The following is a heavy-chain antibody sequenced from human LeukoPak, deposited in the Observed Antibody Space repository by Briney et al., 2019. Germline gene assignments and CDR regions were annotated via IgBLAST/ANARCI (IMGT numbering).Heavy chain of an antibody. CDR3: ARERSGSYFTFDI. V-gene: IGHV3-11*01. D-gene: IGHD1-26*01. CDR1: GFSFSDYY. J-gene: IGHJ3*02. CDR2: ITSSGRTT. Sequence: VGSLRLSCEASGFSFSDYYISWIRQAPGKGLEWLSYITSSGRTTHYADSVKGRFTISRDNANNSLFLQMKSLRAEDTAIYYCARERSGSYFTFDIWGHGTMLTVS.